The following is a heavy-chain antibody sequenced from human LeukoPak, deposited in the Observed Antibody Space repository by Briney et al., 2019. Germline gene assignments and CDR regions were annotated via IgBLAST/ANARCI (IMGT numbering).Heavy chain of an antibody. CDR2: IYHSGST. V-gene: IGHV4-30-2*01. J-gene: IGHJ6*03. CDR3: ARGPDSRSLTPYYYYYYMDV. Sequence: SETLSLTCTVSGGSISSGGYYWSWIRQPPGKGLEWIGYIYHSGSTYYNPSLKSRVTISVDRSKNQFSLKLGSVTAADTAVYYCARGPDSRSLTPYYYYYYMDVWGKGTTVTVSS. CDR1: GGSISSGGYY.